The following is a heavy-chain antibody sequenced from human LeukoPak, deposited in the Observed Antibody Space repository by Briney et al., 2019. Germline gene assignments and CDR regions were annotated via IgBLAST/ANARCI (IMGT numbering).Heavy chain of an antibody. CDR3: ARLPNSYSSSWYEDY. Sequence: SVKVPCNASGHLFSSFDILAVPHPPGQGCECRGRIIPIYGTANYAQKFQGRVTITADKSTSTAYMELSSLRSEDTAVYYCARLPNSYSSSWYEDYWGQGTLVTVSS. CDR2: IIPIYGTA. D-gene: IGHD6-13*01. V-gene: IGHV1-69*06. J-gene: IGHJ4*02. CDR1: GHLFSSFD.